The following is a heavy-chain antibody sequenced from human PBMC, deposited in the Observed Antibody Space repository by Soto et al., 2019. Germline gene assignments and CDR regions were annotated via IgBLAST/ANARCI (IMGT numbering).Heavy chain of an antibody. J-gene: IGHJ4*02. CDR1: GGSISSYY. Sequence: SETLSLTCTVSGGSISSYYWSWIRQPPGKGLEWVGYIYYSGSTNYNPSLKSRVTISVDTSKNQFSLKLSSVTAADTAVYYCARAGGWSSGWYDFDYWGQGTLVTVSS. CDR2: IYYSGST. CDR3: ARAGGWSSGWYDFDY. D-gene: IGHD6-19*01. V-gene: IGHV4-59*01.